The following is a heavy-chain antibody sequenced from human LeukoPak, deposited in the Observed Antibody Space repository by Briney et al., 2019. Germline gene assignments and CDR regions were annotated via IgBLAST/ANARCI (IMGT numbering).Heavy chain of an antibody. V-gene: IGHV3-72*01. CDR3: TREAVTANGYFDY. CDR1: GFTFSDHY. D-gene: IGHD2-21*02. CDR2: ITKKANSYTT. Sequence: GGSLRLSCAASGFTFSDHYMDWVRQAPGMGLEWVGRITKKANSYTTEYVASVKGRFTISRDDSKNSLYLQMNSLKTEDTAVYYCTREAVTANGYFDYWGQGTLVTVSS. J-gene: IGHJ4*02.